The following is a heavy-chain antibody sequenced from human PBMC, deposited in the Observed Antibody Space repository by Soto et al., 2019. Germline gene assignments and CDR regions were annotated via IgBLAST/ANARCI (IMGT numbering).Heavy chain of an antibody. CDR1: GYTFTSYG. D-gene: IGHD6-6*01. CDR2: ISADNGNT. Sequence: QVQLVQSGAEVKKPGASVKVSCKASGYTFTSYGISWVRQAPGQGLEWMGWISADNGNTNHAQKRQGRVTMTTDTSTSTAYTELRSLRSDDTAVYYCARVKFSSWQDNWFDPGGQGTLVTVSS. J-gene: IGHJ5*02. CDR3: ARVKFSSWQDNWFDP. V-gene: IGHV1-18*01.